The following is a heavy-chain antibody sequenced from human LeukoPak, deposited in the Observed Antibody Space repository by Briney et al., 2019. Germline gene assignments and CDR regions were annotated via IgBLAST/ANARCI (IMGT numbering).Heavy chain of an antibody. CDR1: GGSFSGYY. Sequence: SETLPLTCAVYGGSFSGYYWSWIRQPPGKGLEWIGEINHSGSTNYNPSLKSRVTISVDTSKNQFSLKLSSVTAADTAVYYCARGPASSYSYGRILLPFDYWGQGTLVTVSS. CDR2: INHSGST. V-gene: IGHV4-34*01. J-gene: IGHJ4*02. D-gene: IGHD5-18*01. CDR3: ARGPASSYSYGRILLPFDY.